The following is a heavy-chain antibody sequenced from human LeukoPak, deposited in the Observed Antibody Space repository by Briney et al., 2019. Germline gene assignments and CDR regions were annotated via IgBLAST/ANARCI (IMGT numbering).Heavy chain of an antibody. CDR1: GYTFTGYY. J-gene: IGHJ4*02. D-gene: IGHD5-18*01. Sequence: GASVKVSCKPSGYTFTGYYMHWVRQAPGLGLEWMGWINPNSDDTNYAQKFQGRVTMTRDTSISTAYMELSRLRSDDTAVYYCAREQDIGMVSALDYWGQGTLVTVSS. CDR3: AREQDIGMVSALDY. V-gene: IGHV1-2*02. CDR2: INPNSDDT.